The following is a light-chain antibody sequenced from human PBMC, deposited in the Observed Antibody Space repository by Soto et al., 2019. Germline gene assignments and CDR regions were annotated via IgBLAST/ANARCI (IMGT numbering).Light chain of an antibody. CDR2: EVS. CDR1: SGDVGNYDL. V-gene: IGLV2-23*02. J-gene: IGLJ3*02. Sequence: QSVLTQPASVSGSPGQSITISCSGSSGDVGNYDLVSWYQQIPGKAPQLMIFEVSRRPSRVSDRFSGSKSGNTASLTISGIQAEEEGDFYCCSYAGNGAWVFGGGTKLTVL. CDR3: CSYAGNGAWV.